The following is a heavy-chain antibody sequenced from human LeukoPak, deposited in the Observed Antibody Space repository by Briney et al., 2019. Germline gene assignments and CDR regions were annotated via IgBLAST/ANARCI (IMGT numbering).Heavy chain of an antibody. V-gene: IGHV3-30-3*01. J-gene: IGHJ4*02. CDR2: ISYDGSNK. Sequence: SGRSLRLSCAASGFTFSSYAMQWVRQAPGKGLEWVAVISYDGSNKYYADSVKGRFTISRDNSKNTLYLQMNSLRAEDTAVYYCARDMGRKLGAIDYRGQGTLVTVSS. CDR3: ARDMGRKLGAIDY. CDR1: GFTFSSYA. D-gene: IGHD7-27*01.